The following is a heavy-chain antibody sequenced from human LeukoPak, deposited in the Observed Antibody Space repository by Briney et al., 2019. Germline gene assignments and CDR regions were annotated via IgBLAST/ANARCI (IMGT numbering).Heavy chain of an antibody. CDR1: GFTFSSDW. J-gene: IGHJ4*02. Sequence: GGSLRLSCAASGFTFSSDWMSWVRQAPGKGLEWVANIKQDGSEKYYVDSVKGRFTISRDNAKNSLYLQMNSLRAEDTAVYYCARGTYYYGSESNLLDYWGQGTLVTVSS. V-gene: IGHV3-7*01. CDR2: IKQDGSEK. CDR3: ARGTYYYGSESNLLDY. D-gene: IGHD3-10*01.